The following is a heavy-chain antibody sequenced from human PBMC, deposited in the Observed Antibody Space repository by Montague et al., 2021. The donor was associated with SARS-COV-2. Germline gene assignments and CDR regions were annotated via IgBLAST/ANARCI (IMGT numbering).Heavy chain of an antibody. J-gene: IGHJ6*02. CDR2: IKQDGSEK. CDR3: ARDPVDRITILGVVSGYYYYGMDV. CDR1: GFTFSSYW. D-gene: IGHD3-3*01. Sequence: SLRLSCAASGFTFSSYWMSWVRQAPGKGLEWVANIKQDGSEKYYXXSLKGRFTISRDNAKNSLYLQMNSLRAEDTAVYYCARDPVDRITILGVVSGYYYYGMDVWGQGTTVTVSS. V-gene: IGHV3-7*01.